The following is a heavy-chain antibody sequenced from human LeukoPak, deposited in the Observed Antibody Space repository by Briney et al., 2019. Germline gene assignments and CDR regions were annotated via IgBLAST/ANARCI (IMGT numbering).Heavy chain of an antibody. CDR3: ARGNWNDAEPYNWFDP. CDR2: IDPSDSYT. CDR1: GYSFTSYW. D-gene: IGHD1-1*01. V-gene: IGHV5-10-1*01. Sequence: GESLKISCKGSGYSFTSYWISWVRQMPGKGLEWMGRIDPSDSYTNYSPSFQGHVTISADKSISTAYLQWSSLKASDTAMYYYARGNWNDAEPYNWFDPWGQGTLVTVSS. J-gene: IGHJ5*02.